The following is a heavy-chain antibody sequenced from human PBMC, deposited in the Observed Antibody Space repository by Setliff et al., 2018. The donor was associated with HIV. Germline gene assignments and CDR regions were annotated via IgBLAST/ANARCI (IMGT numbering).Heavy chain of an antibody. D-gene: IGHD2-2*01. J-gene: IGHJ4*02. CDR2: INHSGNT. V-gene: IGHV4-34*01. Sequence: SETLSLTCAVYGGSFSGYWSWIRQSPGKGLEWLGEINHSGNTHYDPSLKSRLTISIDTSKKQFSLKLTSVTAADAAIYYCVASSSWSCRLNYWGQGTLVTSPQ. CDR3: VASSSWSCRLNY. CDR1: GGSFSGY.